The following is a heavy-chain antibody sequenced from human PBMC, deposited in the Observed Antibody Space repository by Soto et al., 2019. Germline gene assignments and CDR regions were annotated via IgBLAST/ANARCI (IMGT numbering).Heavy chain of an antibody. V-gene: IGHV1-69*01. J-gene: IGHJ6*02. CDR3: ARGQGYCSGGSCYHNRYYYYYCMDV. CDR2: IIPIFGTA. Sequence: QVQLVQSGAEVKKPGSSVKVSCKASGGTFSSYAISWVRQAPGQGLEWMGGIIPIFGTANYAQKFQGSVTITADESTSTAYMELSSLRSEDTAVYYCARGQGYCSGGSCYHNRYYYYYCMDVWGQGTTVTVSS. CDR1: GGTFSSYA. D-gene: IGHD2-15*01.